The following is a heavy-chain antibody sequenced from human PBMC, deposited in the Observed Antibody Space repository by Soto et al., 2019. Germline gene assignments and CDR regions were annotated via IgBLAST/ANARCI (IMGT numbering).Heavy chain of an antibody. D-gene: IGHD3-22*01. CDR2: IYYSGST. J-gene: IGHJ4*02. V-gene: IGHV4-30-4*01. CDR3: ASYYDSSGYYAYYFDY. Sequence: PSETLSLTCTVSGGSISSGDYYGSWIRQPPGKGLEWIGYIYYSGSTYYNPSLKSRVTISVDTSKNQFSLKLSSVTAADTAVYYCASYYDSSGYYAYYFDYWGQGTLVTVSS. CDR1: GGSISSGDYY.